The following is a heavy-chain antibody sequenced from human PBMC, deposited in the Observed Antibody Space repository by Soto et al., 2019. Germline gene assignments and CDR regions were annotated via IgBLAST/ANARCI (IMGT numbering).Heavy chain of an antibody. V-gene: IGHV3-23*01. CDR2: ISGSGGST. CDR3: AKLDIVATSHFDY. Sequence: EVQLLESGGGLVQPGGSLRLSCAASGFTFSSYAMSWVLQAPGKGLEWVSAISGSGGSTYYADSVKGRFTISRDNSKNTLYLQMNSLRAEDTAVYYCAKLDIVATSHFDYWGQGTLVTVSS. CDR1: GFTFSSYA. J-gene: IGHJ4*02. D-gene: IGHD5-12*01.